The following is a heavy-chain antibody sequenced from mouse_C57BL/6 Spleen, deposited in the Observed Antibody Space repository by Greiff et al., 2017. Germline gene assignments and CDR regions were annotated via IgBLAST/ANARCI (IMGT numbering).Heavy chain of an antibody. J-gene: IGHJ1*03. CDR1: GYTFTDYE. D-gene: IGHD2-2*01. Sequence: LVESGAELVRPGASVTLSCKASGYTFTDYEMHWVKQTPVHGLEWIGAIDPETGGTAYNQKFKGKAILTADKSSSTAYMELRSLTSEDSAVYYCTRERGYDGYFDVWGTGTTVTVSS. V-gene: IGHV1-15*01. CDR2: IDPETGGT. CDR3: TRERGYDGYFDV.